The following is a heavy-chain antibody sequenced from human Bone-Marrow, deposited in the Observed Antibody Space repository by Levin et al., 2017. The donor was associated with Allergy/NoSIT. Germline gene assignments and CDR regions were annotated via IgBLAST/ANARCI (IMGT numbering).Heavy chain of an antibody. CDR3: ARGIWLSRLPLYFYYMDV. V-gene: IGHV1-69*01. CDR2: ITPMSGKT. D-gene: IGHD5-12*01. CDR1: GDTFSVYS. Sequence: KISCKASGDTFSVYSVAWVRQAPGQGLEWMGGITPMSGKTDYTQKLQGRATITADESTSTAYLELSSLRSEDTAIYYCARGIWLSRLPLYFYYMDVWGTGTTVIVSS. J-gene: IGHJ6*03.